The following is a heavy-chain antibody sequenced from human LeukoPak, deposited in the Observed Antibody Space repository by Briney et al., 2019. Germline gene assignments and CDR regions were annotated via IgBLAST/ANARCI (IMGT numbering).Heavy chain of an antibody. J-gene: IGHJ3*02. CDR2: IYSGGST. CDR1: GFTVSSNY. CDR3: ARNIVVNLGAFDI. Sequence: GGSLRLSCAASGFTVSSNYMSWVRQAPGKGLEWVSVIYSGGSTYYADSVKGRFTISRDNSKNTLYLQMNSLRAEDTAVYYCARNIVVNLGAFDIWGQGTMVTVSS. D-gene: IGHD2-15*01. V-gene: IGHV3-53*01.